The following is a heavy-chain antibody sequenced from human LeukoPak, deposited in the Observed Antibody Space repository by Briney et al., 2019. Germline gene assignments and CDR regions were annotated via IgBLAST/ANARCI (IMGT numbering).Heavy chain of an antibody. CDR3: ARSEYYYGSGSYYSDY. CDR1: GGSFSGYY. J-gene: IGHJ4*02. CDR2: INHSGST. D-gene: IGHD3-10*01. Sequence: SETLSLTCAAYGGSFSGYYWSWIRQPPGKGLEWIGEINHSGSTNYNPSLKSRVTISVDTSKNQFSLKLSSVTAADTAVYYCARSEYYYGSGSYYSDYWGQGTLVTVSS. V-gene: IGHV4-34*01.